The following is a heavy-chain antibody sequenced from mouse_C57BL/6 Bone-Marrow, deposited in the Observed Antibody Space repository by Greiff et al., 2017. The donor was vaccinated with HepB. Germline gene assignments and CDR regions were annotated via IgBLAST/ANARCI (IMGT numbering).Heavy chain of an antibody. CDR3: ARDDYGWFAY. CDR1: GFTFSDYG. V-gene: IGHV5-17*01. CDR2: ISSGSSTI. J-gene: IGHJ3*01. D-gene: IGHD2-4*01. Sequence: DVKLVESGGGLVKPGGSLKLSCAASGFTFSDYGMHWVRQAPEKGLEWVAYISSGSSTIYYADTVKGRFTISRDNAKNTLFLQMTSLRSEDTAMYYCARDDYGWFAYWGQGTLVTVSA.